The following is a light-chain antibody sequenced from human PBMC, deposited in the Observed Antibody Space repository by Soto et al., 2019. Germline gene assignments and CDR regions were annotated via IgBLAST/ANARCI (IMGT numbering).Light chain of an antibody. CDR2: DDN. CDR1: SSNIGGNS. Sequence: VLTQPPSVSAAPGQKVTISCSGSSSNIGGNSVSWYQQLPGTAPKLLIYDDNKRPSGIPDRFSGSKSGTSATLGITGFQTGDEADYYCGSWDSSLSAYVFGTGTKFTVL. V-gene: IGLV1-51*01. J-gene: IGLJ1*01. CDR3: GSWDSSLSAYV.